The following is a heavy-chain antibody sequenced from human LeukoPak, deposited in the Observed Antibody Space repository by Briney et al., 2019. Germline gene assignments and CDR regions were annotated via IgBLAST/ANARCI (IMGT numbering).Heavy chain of an antibody. CDR2: IISSGATQ. CDR3: ATFSSGYRFDY. J-gene: IGHJ4*02. D-gene: IGHD3-22*01. CDR1: GLRFNDQL. Sequence: PGGSLRLSCAASGLRFNDQLMSWIRQAPGKGLKWVSYIISSGATQYYADSVKGRFTVSRDNAKKSLYLQMNSLRAEDTAVYYCATFSSGYRFDYWGQGTQVTVSS. V-gene: IGHV3-11*01.